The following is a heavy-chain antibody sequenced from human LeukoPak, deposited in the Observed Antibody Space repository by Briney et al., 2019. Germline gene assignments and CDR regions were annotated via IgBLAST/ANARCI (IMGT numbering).Heavy chain of an antibody. CDR3: ATAGDGSGSYSVYFDY. D-gene: IGHD3-10*01. CDR1: GYTLTELS. Sequence: ASVKVSCKVSGYTLTELSMHWVRQAPGKGLEWMGGFDPEDGETIYAQKFQGRVTMTEDTSTDTAYMELSSLRSEDTAVYYCATAGDGSGSYSVYFDYWGQGTLVTVSS. CDR2: FDPEDGET. J-gene: IGHJ4*02. V-gene: IGHV1-24*01.